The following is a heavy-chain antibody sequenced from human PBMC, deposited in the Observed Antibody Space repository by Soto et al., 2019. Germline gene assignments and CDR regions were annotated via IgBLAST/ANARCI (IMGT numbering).Heavy chain of an antibody. CDR3: AKDPVVMGRGVRPNWFDP. J-gene: IGHJ5*02. V-gene: IGHV3-30*18. Sequence: QVQLVESGGGVVQPGRSLRLSCAASGFTFSSYGMHWVRQAPGKGLEWVAVISYEGSNKYYADSVKGRFTISRDNSKNPLNRQMNSLRAEDTAVYYCAKDPVVMGRGVRPNWFDPWGQGTLVTVSS. D-gene: IGHD3-10*01. CDR2: ISYEGSNK. CDR1: GFTFSSYG.